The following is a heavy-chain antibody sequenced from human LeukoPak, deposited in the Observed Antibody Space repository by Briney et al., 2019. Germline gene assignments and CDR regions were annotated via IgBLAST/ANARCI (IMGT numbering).Heavy chain of an antibody. Sequence: SETLSLTCTVSGGSISSYYWSWIRQPPGKGLEWIGYIYYSGSTNYNPSLKSRVTISVDTSKNQFSLKLSSVTAADTAVYYCVRDVSSSNDAFDIWGQGTMVTVSS. CDR2: IYYSGST. CDR1: GGSISSYY. J-gene: IGHJ3*02. CDR3: VRDVSSSNDAFDI. V-gene: IGHV4-59*01. D-gene: IGHD6-13*01.